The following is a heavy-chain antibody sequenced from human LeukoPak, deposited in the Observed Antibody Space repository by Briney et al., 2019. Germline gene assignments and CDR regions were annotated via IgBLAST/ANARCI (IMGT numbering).Heavy chain of an antibody. CDR3: TRSDTAVAGTGSYYYDGMDV. CDR2: IRRKAYGGKT. V-gene: IGHV3-49*04. Sequence: GGPLRLSCTVSGSTFAAYGTGWVRKWPGQARGWGGFIRRKAYGGKTEYAATIKGRFTISIDDSKSIAYLQITSQKTDDTAVYYWTRSDTAVAGTGSYYYDGMDVWGQGTTVTVSS. CDR1: GSTFAAYG. D-gene: IGHD6-19*01. J-gene: IGHJ6*02.